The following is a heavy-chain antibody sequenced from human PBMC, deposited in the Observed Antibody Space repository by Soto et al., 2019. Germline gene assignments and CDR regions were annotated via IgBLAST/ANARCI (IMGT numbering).Heavy chain of an antibody. CDR2: IKQDGSEK. CDR3: ARDYDFWSGYSVYGMGV. Sequence: GGSLRLSCAASGFTFSSYWMSWVRQAPGKGLEWVANIKQDGSEKYYVDSVKGRFTISRDNAKNSLYLQMNSLRAEDTAVYYCARDYDFWSGYSVYGMGVWGQGTTVTVSS. J-gene: IGHJ6*02. D-gene: IGHD3-3*01. V-gene: IGHV3-7*01. CDR1: GFTFSSYW.